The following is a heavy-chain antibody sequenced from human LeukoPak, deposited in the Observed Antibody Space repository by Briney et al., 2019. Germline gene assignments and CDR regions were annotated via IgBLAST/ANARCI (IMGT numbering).Heavy chain of an antibody. CDR3: ARQIRGDYYFDY. CDR1: GGSISNITYY. CDR2: IYYSGSS. D-gene: IGHD3-10*01. Sequence: SETLSFTCTVSGGSISNITYYWDATGQPPGKGLVWIGTIYYSGSSYNNPSLKSQVTISVDTSKNHFSLNLSSLTAADTAVYYCARQIRGDYYFDYWGQGTLVTVSS. J-gene: IGHJ4*02. V-gene: IGHV4-39*01.